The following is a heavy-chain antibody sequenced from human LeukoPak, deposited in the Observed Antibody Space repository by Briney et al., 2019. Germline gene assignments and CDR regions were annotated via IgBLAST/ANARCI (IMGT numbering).Heavy chain of an antibody. CDR3: ARQTAMGRSGDY. CDR1: GYSFTSYW. J-gene: IGHJ4*02. Sequence: GESLKISCKASGYSFTSYWIGWVRQIPGKGLEWMGIIDPSDSETRYTPSFQGQVTISVDKSLTTAYLQWNSLRASDTAMYYCARQTAMGRSGDYWGQGTLVTVSS. V-gene: IGHV5-51*01. CDR2: IDPSDSET. D-gene: IGHD5-18*01.